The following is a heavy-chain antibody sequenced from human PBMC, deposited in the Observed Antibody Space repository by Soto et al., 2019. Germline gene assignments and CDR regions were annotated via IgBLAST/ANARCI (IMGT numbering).Heavy chain of an antibody. CDR2: IYPGDSDT. J-gene: IGHJ4*02. Sequence: PGESLKISCKAYGYTFTTYWIAWVRQMPGKGLELMGIIYPGDSDTSYSPSFQGQVTISVDKSISGVYLQWSSLKASDTAMYYCARRDGYYSGSGSYYHWGRGTVVTVSS. V-gene: IGHV5-51*01. CDR3: ARRDGYYSGSGSYYH. D-gene: IGHD3-10*01. CDR1: GYTFTTYW.